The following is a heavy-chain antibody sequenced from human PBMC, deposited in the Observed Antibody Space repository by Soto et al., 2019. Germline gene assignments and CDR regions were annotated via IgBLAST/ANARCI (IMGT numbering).Heavy chain of an antibody. CDR2: IVVGNGNT. D-gene: IGHD3-10*01. J-gene: IGHJ4*02. Sequence: ASVKVSCKASGFTFTSSAVQWVRQARGQGLESMGGIVVGNGNTTYTQRFQDRVTITRDKSTSTAYIELSSLKSEDTAVYYCALESDYYGSGSYPTWGQGTPVTVSS. V-gene: IGHV1-58*01. CDR3: ALESDYYGSGSYPT. CDR1: GFTFTSSA.